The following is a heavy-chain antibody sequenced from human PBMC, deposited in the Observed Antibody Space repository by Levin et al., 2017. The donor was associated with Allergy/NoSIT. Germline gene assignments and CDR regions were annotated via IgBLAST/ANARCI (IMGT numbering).Heavy chain of an antibody. CDR1: GFTCSSYW. D-gene: IGHD4-17*01. Sequence: GESLKISCATSGFTCSSYWMTWVRQAPGKGLEWVANIKEDGSEKKYVDSVKGRFTISRDNAKNSLYLQMSSLRAEDTAIYYCASSYGAMGYWGQGTLVTVSS. J-gene: IGHJ4*02. CDR3: ASSYGAMGY. V-gene: IGHV3-7*03. CDR2: IKEDGSEK.